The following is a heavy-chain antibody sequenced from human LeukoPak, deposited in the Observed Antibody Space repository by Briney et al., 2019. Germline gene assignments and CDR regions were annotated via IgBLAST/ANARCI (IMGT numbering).Heavy chain of an antibody. Sequence: SGTLSLTCAVYGGSFSGYYWSWIRQPPGKGLEWIGEINHSGSTNYNPSLKSRVTISVDTSKNQLSLKLSSVTAADTAVYYCARGGQYYDFWSGYVGYWGQGTLVTVSS. V-gene: IGHV4-34*01. CDR3: ARGGQYYDFWSGYVGY. CDR1: GGSFSGYY. D-gene: IGHD3-3*01. CDR2: INHSGST. J-gene: IGHJ4*02.